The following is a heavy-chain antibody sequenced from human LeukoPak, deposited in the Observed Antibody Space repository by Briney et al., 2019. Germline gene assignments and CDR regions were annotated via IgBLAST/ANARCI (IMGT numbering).Heavy chain of an antibody. Sequence: PSETLSLTCTVSGGSISSGGYYWSWIRQHPGKGLEWIGYIYYSGSTYYNPSLKSRVTISVDTSKNQFSLKLSSVTAADTAVYYCAGVAVEGVIKDYWGQGTLVTVSS. J-gene: IGHJ4*02. CDR2: IYYSGST. CDR3: AGVAVEGVIKDY. V-gene: IGHV4-31*03. CDR1: GGSISSGGYY. D-gene: IGHD3-10*01.